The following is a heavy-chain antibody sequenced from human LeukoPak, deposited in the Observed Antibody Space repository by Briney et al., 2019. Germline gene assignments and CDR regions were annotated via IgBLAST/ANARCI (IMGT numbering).Heavy chain of an antibody. CDR2: IYPGDSDI. V-gene: IGHV5-51*01. CDR1: GYSFTIYW. Sequence: GESLKISCEASGYSFTIYWIGWVRQMPGKGLEWMGIIYPGDSDIRYSPSFQGQVTISADKSISTAYLQWSSLKASDTAMYYCALAVTAIDNWFDPWGQGTLVTVSS. CDR3: ALAVTAIDNWFDP. D-gene: IGHD2-21*02. J-gene: IGHJ5*02.